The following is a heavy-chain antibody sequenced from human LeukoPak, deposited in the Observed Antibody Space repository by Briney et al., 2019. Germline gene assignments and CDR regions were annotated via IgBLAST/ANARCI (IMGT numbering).Heavy chain of an antibody. CDR3: VKDLENVLWYFDL. CDR2: ISSNGGST. V-gene: IGHV3-64D*06. CDR1: GFTFRRYA. J-gene: IGHJ2*01. D-gene: IGHD3-3*01. Sequence: PGRTLRLSCSVSGFTFRRYAMHWVRQAPGRGLEYVLAISSNGGSTYYADSVKGRFTTSRNNSKNTLYLQMSSLRAEDTAVYYCVKDLENVLWYFDLWGRGTLVTVSS.